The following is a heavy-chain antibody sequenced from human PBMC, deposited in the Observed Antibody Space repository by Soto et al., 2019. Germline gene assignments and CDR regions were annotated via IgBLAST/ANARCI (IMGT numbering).Heavy chain of an antibody. CDR1: GFKFDTYG. J-gene: IGHJ4*02. CDR2: ISYDGSDK. CDR3: AKGGEVGGVLGDH. D-gene: IGHD1-26*01. Sequence: QVQLVESGGGVVQPGRSRRLSCVASGFKFDTYGMHWVRQAPGKGLEWVAVISYDGSDKYYADSVQGRLTITRDNSMNTLNMQLNSLRREDTAVYYCAKGGEVGGVLGDHWGQGTLVTVSS. V-gene: IGHV3-30*18.